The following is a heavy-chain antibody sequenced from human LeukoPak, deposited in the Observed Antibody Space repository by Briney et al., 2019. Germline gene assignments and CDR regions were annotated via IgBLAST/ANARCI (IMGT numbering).Heavy chain of an antibody. CDR1: GFAFNTYW. CDR3: VRDGVGAPPFDY. Sequence: PGGSLRLSCAASGFAFNTYWMHWVRQAPGTGLVWVSRINGDGSSTSYADFVKGRFTISRDNAKNTLYLQMNSLRAEDMAVYYCVRDGVGAPPFDYWGQGALVTVSS. CDR2: INGDGSST. V-gene: IGHV3-74*01. D-gene: IGHD1-26*01. J-gene: IGHJ4*02.